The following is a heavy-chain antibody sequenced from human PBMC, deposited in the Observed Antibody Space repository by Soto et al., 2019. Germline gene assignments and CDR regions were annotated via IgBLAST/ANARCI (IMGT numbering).Heavy chain of an antibody. V-gene: IGHV3-66*01. CDR3: ARGLRYFKFDY. J-gene: IGHJ4*02. D-gene: IGHD3-9*01. Sequence: EVQLVESGGGLVQPGGSLRLSCAASGFTVSSNYMSWVRQAPGKGLEWVSVIYSGGSTYYADSVKGRFTISRDNSKNTLYLQMNSLRVEDTAVYYCARGLRYFKFDYWGQGTLVTVSS. CDR1: GFTVSSNY. CDR2: IYSGGST.